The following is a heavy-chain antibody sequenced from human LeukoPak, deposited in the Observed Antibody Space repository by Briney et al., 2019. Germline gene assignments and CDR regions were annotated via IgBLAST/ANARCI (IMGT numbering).Heavy chain of an antibody. CDR1: GYTVTSYG. J-gene: IGHJ5*02. CDR2: IGAYNGNT. V-gene: IGHV1-18*04. Sequence: ASVKVSCKASGYTVTSYGISWVRQAPGQGLEWMGWIGAYNGNTNYAQKLQGRVTMTTDTSTSTAYMELRSLRSDDTAVYYCARTQDYCSGGSCYLPWFDPWGQGTLVTVSS. D-gene: IGHD2-15*01. CDR3: ARTQDYCSGGSCYLPWFDP.